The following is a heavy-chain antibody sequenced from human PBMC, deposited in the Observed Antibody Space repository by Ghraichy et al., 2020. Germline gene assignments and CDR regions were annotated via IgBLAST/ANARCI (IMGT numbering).Heavy chain of an antibody. CDR2: ISYSGNT. CDR3: ARQRGRLYNGSSGNFDY. V-gene: IGHV4-39*01. D-gene: IGHD3-22*01. CDR1: GGSIISSRYY. J-gene: IGHJ4*02. Sequence: SETLSLTCTVSGGSIISSRYYWGWIRQPPGKGLEWIGSISYSGNTYYNPSLKSRVIISVDMSKNQFSLKLSSVTAADAAVSYGARQRGRLYNGSSGNFDYWGQGVLVTVSS.